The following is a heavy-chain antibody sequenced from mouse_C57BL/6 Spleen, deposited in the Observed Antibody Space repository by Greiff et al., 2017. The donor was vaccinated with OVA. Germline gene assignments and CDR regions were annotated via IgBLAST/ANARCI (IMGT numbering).Heavy chain of an antibody. Sequence: QVHVKQSGPELVKPGASVKISCKASGYSFTSYYIHWVKQRPGQGLEWIGWIYPGSGNTKYNEKFKGKATLTADTSSSTAYMQLSSLTSEDSAVYYCARGGGNLFFMDYWGQGTSVTVSS. D-gene: IGHD2-1*01. V-gene: IGHV1-66*01. CDR1: GYSFTSYY. CDR3: ARGGGNLFFMDY. J-gene: IGHJ4*01. CDR2: IYPGSGNT.